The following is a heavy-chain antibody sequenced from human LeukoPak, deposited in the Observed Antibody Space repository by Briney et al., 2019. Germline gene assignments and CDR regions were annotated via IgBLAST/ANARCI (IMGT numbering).Heavy chain of an antibody. J-gene: IGHJ6*03. CDR3: ARYYDFWSSYSSYYYMDV. CDR2: IYSGGST. CDR1: GFTFSSYG. D-gene: IGHD3-3*01. Sequence: PGGSLRLSCAASGFTFSSYGMHWVRQAPGKGLEWVSVIYSGGSTYYADSVKGRFTISRDNSKNTLYLQMNSLRAEDTAVYYCARYYDFWSSYSSYYYMDVWGKGTTVTVSS. V-gene: IGHV3-66*01.